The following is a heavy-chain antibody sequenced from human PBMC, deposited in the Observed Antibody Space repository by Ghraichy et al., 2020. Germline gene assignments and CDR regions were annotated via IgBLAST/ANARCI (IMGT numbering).Heavy chain of an antibody. CDR3: ARGHSSGWLHGYYYYYMDV. Sequence: SETLSLTCAVYGGSFSGYYWSWIRQPPGKGLEWIGEINHSGSTNYNPSLKSRVTISVDTSKNQFSLKLSSVTAADTAVYYCARGHSSGWLHGYYYYYMDVWGKGTTVTVSS. V-gene: IGHV4-34*01. CDR2: INHSGST. J-gene: IGHJ6*03. D-gene: IGHD6-19*01. CDR1: GGSFSGYY.